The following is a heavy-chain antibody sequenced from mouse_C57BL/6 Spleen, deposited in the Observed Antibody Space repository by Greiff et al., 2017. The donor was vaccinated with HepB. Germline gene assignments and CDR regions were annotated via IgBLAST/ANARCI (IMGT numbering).Heavy chain of an antibody. J-gene: IGHJ3*01. Sequence: QVQLQQPGAELVKPGASVKLSCKASGYTFTSYWMHWVKQRPGRGLEWIGRIAPNSGGTKYNEKFKSKATLTVDKPSSTAYMQLSSLTSEDSAVYDCARDYGSSYEAWFAYWGKGTLVTVSA. V-gene: IGHV1-72*01. CDR3: ARDYGSSYEAWFAY. D-gene: IGHD1-1*01. CDR1: GYTFTSYW. CDR2: IAPNSGGT.